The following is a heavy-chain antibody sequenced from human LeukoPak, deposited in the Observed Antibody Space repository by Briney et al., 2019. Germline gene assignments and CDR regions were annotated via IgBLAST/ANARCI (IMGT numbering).Heavy chain of an antibody. D-gene: IGHD3-16*01. V-gene: IGHV4-4*02. Sequence: PSGTLSLTCAVSGGSISSTNWWSWVRQPPGKGLEWIGEIYHSGSTNYNPSLKSRVTISVDTSKNQFSLKLSSVTAADTAVYYCARGGQRGKEPWSAFDIWGQGTMVTVSS. CDR1: GGSISSTNW. CDR2: IYHSGST. CDR3: ARGGQRGKEPWSAFDI. J-gene: IGHJ3*02.